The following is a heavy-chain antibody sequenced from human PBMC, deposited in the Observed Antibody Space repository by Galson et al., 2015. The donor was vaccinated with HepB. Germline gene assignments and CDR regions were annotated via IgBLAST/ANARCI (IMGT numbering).Heavy chain of an antibody. J-gene: IGHJ6*02. CDR1: GGSFSGYY. D-gene: IGHD2-15*01. CDR3: ARGNHCSSSSCHSYFEYGLDV. CDR2: IHHSGRS. V-gene: IGHV4-34*01. Sequence: ETLSLTCTVYGGSFSGYYWNWIRQPPGKGLAWIGEIHHSGRSSHNPSLKSRVTISVDTSKKQFSLKVSSVTAADTATYYCARGNHCSSSSCHSYFEYGLDVWGLGTTVTVSS.